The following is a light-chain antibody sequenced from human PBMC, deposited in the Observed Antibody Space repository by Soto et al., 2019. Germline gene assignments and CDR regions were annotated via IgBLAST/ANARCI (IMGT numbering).Light chain of an antibody. CDR2: EGS. Sequence: QSVLTQPASVSGSPGQSITISCTGTSSDVGNYNLVSWYQQHPDKAPKFMIYEGSKRPSGVSDRFSGSKSGNTASLTISGLQAEDEADYYCCSYAGSSTFVFGTGTQLTVL. J-gene: IGLJ7*01. V-gene: IGLV2-23*01. CDR3: CSYAGSSTFV. CDR1: SSDVGNYNL.